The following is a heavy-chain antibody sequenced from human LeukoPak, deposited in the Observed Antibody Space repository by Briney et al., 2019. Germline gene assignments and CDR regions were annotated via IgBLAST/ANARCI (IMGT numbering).Heavy chain of an antibody. CDR2: IDYSGST. D-gene: IGHD4-23*01. CDR1: GDSISFNY. J-gene: IGHJ3*02. Sequence: SETLSLTCTVSGDSISFNYWNWIRQPPGKGLEWIGHIDYSGSTSYNPSLKSRLTISIDTSKDQFSLYLSSVTAADTGVYYCARERGPHGGPGAFDIWGQGTMVTVSS. CDR3: ARERGPHGGPGAFDI. V-gene: IGHV4-59*01.